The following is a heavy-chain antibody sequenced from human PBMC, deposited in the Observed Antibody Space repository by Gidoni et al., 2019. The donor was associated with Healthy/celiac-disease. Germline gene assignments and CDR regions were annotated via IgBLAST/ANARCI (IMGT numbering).Heavy chain of an antibody. CDR2: IIPIFGTA. V-gene: IGHV1-69*06. D-gene: IGHD6-19*01. CDR1: GGTFSSYA. J-gene: IGHJ3*02. CDR3: AREPTGYSSGWYFLGNDAFDI. Sequence: QVQLVQSGAGVKKPGSSVKVSCKASGGTFSSYAISWVRQAPGQGLEWMGGIIPIFGTANYAQKFQGRVTITADKSTSTAYMELSSLRSEDTAVYYCAREPTGYSSGWYFLGNDAFDIWGQGTMVTVSS.